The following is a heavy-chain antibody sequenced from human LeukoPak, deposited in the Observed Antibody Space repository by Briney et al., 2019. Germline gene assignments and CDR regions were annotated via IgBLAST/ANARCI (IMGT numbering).Heavy chain of an antibody. Sequence: ASETLSLTCTVSGGSISSYYWSWIRQPPGKGLEWIGYIYYSGSTNYNPSLKSRVTISVDKSKNQFSLKLSSVTAADTAVYYCARDSPPYYYDSSGYYAFDIWGQGTMVTVSS. V-gene: IGHV4-59*12. CDR1: GGSISSYY. D-gene: IGHD3-22*01. J-gene: IGHJ3*02. CDR3: ARDSPPYYYDSSGYYAFDI. CDR2: IYYSGST.